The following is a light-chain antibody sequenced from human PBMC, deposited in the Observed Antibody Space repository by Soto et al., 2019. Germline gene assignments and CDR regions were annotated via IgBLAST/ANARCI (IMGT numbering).Light chain of an antibody. CDR1: RGVSSD. CDR2: GAS. CDR3: QQYGSSALT. Sequence: EIVMTQSPATLSVSPGERVILSCRASRGVSSDLAWYQQKPGQAPRLLIYGASSRATGIPDRFSGSGSGTDFTLTISRLEPEDFAVYYCQQYGSSALTFGGGTKVDIK. J-gene: IGKJ4*01. V-gene: IGKV3-20*01.